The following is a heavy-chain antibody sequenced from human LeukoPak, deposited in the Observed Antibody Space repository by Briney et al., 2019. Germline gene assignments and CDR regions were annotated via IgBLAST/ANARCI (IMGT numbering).Heavy chain of an antibody. CDR3: ATRDILGFDY. Sequence: GGSLRLSCAASGFTFSSYGMHWVRQAPGKGLEWVAVIWYDGSNKYYADSVKGRFTISRDNSKNMLYLQMNSLSAEDTAVYYCATRDILGFDYWGQGTLVTVSP. J-gene: IGHJ4*02. CDR2: IWYDGSNK. V-gene: IGHV3-30*02. D-gene: IGHD3-9*01. CDR1: GFTFSSYG.